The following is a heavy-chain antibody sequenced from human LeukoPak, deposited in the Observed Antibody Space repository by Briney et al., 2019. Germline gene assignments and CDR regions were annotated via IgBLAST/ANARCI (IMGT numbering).Heavy chain of an antibody. J-gene: IGHJ5*02. CDR1: GFTFSSYA. D-gene: IGHD2-8*01. V-gene: IGHV3-30-3*01. CDR3: ARDYMMVNWFDL. Sequence: PGGSLRLSCAASGFTFSSYAMHWVRQAPGKGLEWVAVISYDGSNKYYADSVKGRFTISRDNSKNTLYLQMNSLRAEDTAVYYCARDYMMVNWFDLWGQGTLVTVSS. CDR2: ISYDGSNK.